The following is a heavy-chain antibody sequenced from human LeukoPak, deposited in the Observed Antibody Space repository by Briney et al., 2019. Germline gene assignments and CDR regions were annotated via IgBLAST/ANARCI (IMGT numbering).Heavy chain of an antibody. D-gene: IGHD2-15*01. CDR2: IYYSGST. CDR3: ARESCSGGSCPFDY. V-gene: IGHV4-31*03. CDR1: GGSISSGGCY. J-gene: IGHJ4*02. Sequence: SETLSLTCTVSGGSISSGGCYWSWIRQHPGKGLEWIGYIYYSGSTYYNPSLKSRVTISVDTSKNQFSLKLTSVTAADTAVYYCARESCSGGSCPFDYWGQGTLVTVSS.